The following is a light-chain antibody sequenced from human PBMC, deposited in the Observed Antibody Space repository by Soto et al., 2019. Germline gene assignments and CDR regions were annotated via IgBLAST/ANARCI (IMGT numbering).Light chain of an antibody. Sequence: QSVLTQPPSASGTPGQRVTISCSGSSSNIGSNTVNWYQQLPGTAPKLLIYSNNQRPSGVPDRFSGSKSGTSASLAISGLQFVDEADYYCAAWDDSLNGPYVVFGGGTKVTVL. CDR3: AAWDDSLNGPYVV. J-gene: IGLJ2*01. V-gene: IGLV1-44*01. CDR2: SNN. CDR1: SSNIGSNT.